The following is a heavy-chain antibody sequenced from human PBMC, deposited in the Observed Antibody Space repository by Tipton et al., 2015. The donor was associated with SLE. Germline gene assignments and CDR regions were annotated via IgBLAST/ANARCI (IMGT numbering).Heavy chain of an antibody. D-gene: IGHD1-1*01. CDR3: ARGGVRQWYFDL. J-gene: IGHJ2*01. CDR1: GFTFSSYS. CDR2: ISSSSSYI. Sequence: SLRLSCAASGFTFSSYSMSWVRQAPGKGLEWVSSISSSSSYIYYADSVKGRFTISRDNAKNSLYLQMNSLRAEDTAVYYCARGGVRQWYFDLWGRGTLVTVSS. V-gene: IGHV3-21*01.